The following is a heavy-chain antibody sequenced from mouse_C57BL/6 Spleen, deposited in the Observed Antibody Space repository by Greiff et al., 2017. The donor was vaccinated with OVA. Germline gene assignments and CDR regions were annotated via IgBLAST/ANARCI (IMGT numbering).Heavy chain of an antibody. CDR1: GYTFTSYW. D-gene: IGHD1-1*01. CDR3: ARLNYGSSTDYFDY. V-gene: IGHV1-69*01. J-gene: IGHJ2*01. Sequence: QVQLQQPGAELVMPGASVKLSCKASGYTFTSYWMHWVKQRPGQGLEWIGEIDPSDSYTNYNQKFKGKSTLTVDKSSSTAYMQLSSLTSEDSAVYYCARLNYGSSTDYFDYWGQGTTLTVSS. CDR2: IDPSDSYT.